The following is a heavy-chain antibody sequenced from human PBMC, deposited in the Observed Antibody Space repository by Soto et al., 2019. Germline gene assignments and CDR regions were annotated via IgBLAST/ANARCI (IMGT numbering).Heavy chain of an antibody. CDR3: ARDAVTSGSIGP. V-gene: IGHV4-31*03. CDR1: GGSISNGGYY. J-gene: IGHJ5*02. Sequence: QVQRQESGPGLVKPSQTLSLTCTVSGGSISNGGYYWSWIRQHPGKGLEWNGYIYYSGSTYNNPSLKSRVTISVDTSKNQFSLKLNSVTAADTAVYYCARDAVTSGSIGPWGQGTLVTVSS. CDR2: IYYSGST. D-gene: IGHD4-17*01.